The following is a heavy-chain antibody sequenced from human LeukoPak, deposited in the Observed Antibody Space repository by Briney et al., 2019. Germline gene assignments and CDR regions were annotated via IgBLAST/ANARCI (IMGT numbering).Heavy chain of an antibody. J-gene: IGHJ4*02. CDR2: INWNGGST. Sequence: GGSLRLSCAASGFTFDDYGMSWVRQAPGKGLEWVSGINWNGGSTGYADSVKGRFTISRDNSKNSLYLQMNSLRTEDTALYYCAKGKNTGSYLSHVDYWGQGTLVTVSS. D-gene: IGHD3-10*01. CDR3: AKGKNTGSYLSHVDY. V-gene: IGHV3-20*04. CDR1: GFTFDDYG.